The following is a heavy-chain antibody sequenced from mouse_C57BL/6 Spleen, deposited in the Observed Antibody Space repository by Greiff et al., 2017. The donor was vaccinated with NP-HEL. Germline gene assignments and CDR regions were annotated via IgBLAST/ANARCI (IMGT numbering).Heavy chain of an antibody. CDR3: ARPDYGSSYYFDY. Sequence: VQLQQSGPELVKPGASVKISCKASGYAFSSSWMNWVKQRPGKGLEWIGRIYPGDGDTNYNGKFKGKATLTADTSSSTAYMQLSSLTSEDSAVYFCARPDYGSSYYFDYWGKGTTLTVSS. V-gene: IGHV1-82*01. J-gene: IGHJ2*01. D-gene: IGHD1-1*01. CDR2: IYPGDGDT. CDR1: GYAFSSSW.